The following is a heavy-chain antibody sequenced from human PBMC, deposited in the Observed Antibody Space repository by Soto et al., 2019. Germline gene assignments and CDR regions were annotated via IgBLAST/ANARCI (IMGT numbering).Heavy chain of an antibody. CDR3: ARDFYDILTGYYGTYYYYGMDV. CDR1: GFTFSSYS. D-gene: IGHD3-9*01. CDR2: ISSSSSYI. V-gene: IGHV3-21*01. Sequence: PGGSLRLSCAASGFTFSSYSMNWVHQAPGKGLEWVSSISSSSSYIYYADSVKGRFTISRDNAKNSLYLQMNSLRAEDTAVYYCARDFYDILTGYYGTYYYYGMDVWGQGTTVTVSS. J-gene: IGHJ6*02.